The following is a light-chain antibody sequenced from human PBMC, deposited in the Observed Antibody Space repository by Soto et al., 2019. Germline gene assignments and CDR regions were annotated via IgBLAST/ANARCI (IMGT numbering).Light chain of an antibody. J-gene: IGKJ1*01. CDR3: QQSNNYPWT. Sequence: DIPMTQSPSTLSASVGDRVTITCRASQSISSWLAWYQQKPGRAPKLLIYEASNVESGVPSRFSGSGSGTEFTLTISSLQPDDFATYYCQQSNNYPWTFGQGTKVEIK. CDR1: QSISSW. CDR2: EAS. V-gene: IGKV1-5*03.